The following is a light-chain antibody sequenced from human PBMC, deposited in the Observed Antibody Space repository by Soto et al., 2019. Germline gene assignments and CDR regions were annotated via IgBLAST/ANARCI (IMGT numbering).Light chain of an antibody. J-gene: IGLJ1*01. V-gene: IGLV2-14*01. CDR3: FSYKSSGTYV. CDR2: EVS. Sequence: QSALAQPASVSGSPGQSITISCTGTSSDVGNYKYVSWYQQHPDKAPKLMIYEVSNRPSGVSNRFSGSKSGNTASLTISGLQAEDETDYYCFSYKSSGTYVFGTGTKVTVL. CDR1: SSDVGNYKY.